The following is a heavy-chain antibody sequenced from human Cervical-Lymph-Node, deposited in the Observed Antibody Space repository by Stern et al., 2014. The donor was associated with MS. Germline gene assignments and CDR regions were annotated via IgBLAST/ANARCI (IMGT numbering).Heavy chain of an antibody. J-gene: IGHJ3*02. CDR3: ARSPRTFGGVAYTFDI. V-gene: IGHV1-69*17. CDR2: IISVFDMT. Sequence: EQLVQSGAEVRKPGSSVKVSCKASGGSFSSYPITWVRQAPGRGLEWMGGIISVFDMTNYAQKFQGRVTITADNAPTTAYMELSSLRSDDTAVYYCARSPRTFGGVAYTFDIWGQGTMVTVSS. D-gene: IGHD3-16*01. CDR1: GGSFSSYP.